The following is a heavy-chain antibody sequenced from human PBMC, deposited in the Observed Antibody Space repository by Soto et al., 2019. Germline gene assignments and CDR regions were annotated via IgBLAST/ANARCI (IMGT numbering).Heavy chain of an antibody. Sequence: LRLSFASSGFSFGSCSMNWVRQAPGKWLEWVSFISGSGDTKYYADSVKGRFTISRDNAKNSLYLQMSSLRDEDTAVYYCAKYCSSAVCFDYWGQGTLVTVSS. J-gene: IGHJ4*02. V-gene: IGHV3-48*02. CDR2: ISGSGDTK. CDR3: AKYCSSAVCFDY. CDR1: GFSFGSCS. D-gene: IGHD2-8*01.